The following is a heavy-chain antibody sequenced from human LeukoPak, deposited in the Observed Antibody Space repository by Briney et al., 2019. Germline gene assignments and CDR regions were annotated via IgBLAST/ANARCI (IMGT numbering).Heavy chain of an antibody. Sequence: PGGSLRLSCAVSGFTFSDYYMSWVRQAPGKGLEWVSYISSSGSMLHYADSVEGRFTISRDNAKNSLYLQMSSLRVEDTAVYYCTRRPYSASWYYFDYWGQGTLVTVSS. CDR1: GFTFSDYY. J-gene: IGHJ4*02. V-gene: IGHV3-11*04. CDR2: ISSSGSML. CDR3: TRRPYSASWYYFDY. D-gene: IGHD6-13*01.